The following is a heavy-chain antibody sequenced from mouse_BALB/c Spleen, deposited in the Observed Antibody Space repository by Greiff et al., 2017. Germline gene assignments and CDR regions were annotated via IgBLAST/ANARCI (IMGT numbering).Heavy chain of an antibody. V-gene: IGHV1-80*01. D-gene: IGHD1-2*01. CDR2: IYPGDGDT. CDR1: GYAFSSYW. J-gene: IGHJ2*01. Sequence: VQLQQSGAELVRPGSSVKISCKASGYAFSSYWMNWVKQRPGQGLEWIGQIYPGDGDTNYNGKFKGKATLTADKSSSKAYMQLSSLTSEDSAVYFCARWYYGYENYFDYWGQGTTLTVSS. CDR3: ARWYYGYENYFDY.